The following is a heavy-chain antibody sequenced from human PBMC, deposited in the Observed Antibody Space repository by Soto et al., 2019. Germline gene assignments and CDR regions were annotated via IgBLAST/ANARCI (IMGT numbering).Heavy chain of an antibody. J-gene: IGHJ4*02. CDR2: ISYDGSNK. CDR3: AKDLEQWELHHAFDY. Sequence: GWSLRLSCAASGFTFSSYGMHWVRQAPGKGLEWVAVISYDGSNKYYADSVKGRFTISRDNSKNTLYLQMNSLRAEDTAVYYCAKDLEQWELHHAFDYWGQGTLVTVSS. V-gene: IGHV3-30*18. D-gene: IGHD1-26*01. CDR1: GFTFSSYG.